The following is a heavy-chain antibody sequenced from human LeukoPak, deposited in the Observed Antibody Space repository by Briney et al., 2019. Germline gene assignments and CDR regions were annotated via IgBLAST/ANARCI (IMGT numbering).Heavy chain of an antibody. CDR1: GFTFSSYW. V-gene: IGHV3-7*03. Sequence: GGSLRLSGAASGFTFSSYWMSWVRQAPGKGLEWVANIKQDESEKSYVDSVKGRFTISRDNAKNSLYLRMNSLRAEDTAVYYCAKKSILGYSYVDYWGQGTLVTVSS. CDR2: IKQDESEK. D-gene: IGHD5-18*01. J-gene: IGHJ4*02. CDR3: AKKSILGYSYVDY.